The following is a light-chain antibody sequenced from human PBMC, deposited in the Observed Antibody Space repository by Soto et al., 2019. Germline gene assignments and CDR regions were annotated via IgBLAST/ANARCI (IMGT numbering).Light chain of an antibody. Sequence: QSELTQPPSVSGSPGQSVAISCTGTSSDVGSYNRVSWYQQPPGAAPKLMIYEVSNRPSGVPDRFSGSKSGNTASLTISGLQAEDEADYYCNSYTGSSTYVFGTGTKLTVL. V-gene: IGLV2-18*02. CDR3: NSYTGSSTYV. CDR2: EVS. J-gene: IGLJ1*01. CDR1: SSDVGSYNR.